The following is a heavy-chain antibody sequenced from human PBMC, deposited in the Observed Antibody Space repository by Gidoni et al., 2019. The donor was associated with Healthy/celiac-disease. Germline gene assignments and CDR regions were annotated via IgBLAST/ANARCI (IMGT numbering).Heavy chain of an antibody. D-gene: IGHD3-3*01. Sequence: QLQLQESGPGLVKPSETLSLTCTVSGGSISSSSYYWGWILQPPGKGLEWIGSLYYSWSTYYNPSRKSLVTISVDTSKNQFSLKLSSVTAADTAVYYCARHDFWSGYPPLYYFDYWGQGTLVTVSS. J-gene: IGHJ4*02. CDR3: ARHDFWSGYPPLYYFDY. CDR1: GGSISSSSYY. CDR2: LYYSWST. V-gene: IGHV4-39*01.